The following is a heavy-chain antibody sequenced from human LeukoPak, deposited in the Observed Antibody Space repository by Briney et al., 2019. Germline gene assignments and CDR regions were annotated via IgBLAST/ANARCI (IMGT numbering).Heavy chain of an antibody. J-gene: IGHJ4*02. CDR3: ARGAQTYYDYVWGSYRYTGVLFY. Sequence: ASVKVSCKASGYTFTSYYMHWVRQAPGQGLEWMGIINPSGGSTSSAQKFQGRVTMTRDTSTSTGYMELSSLRSEDTAVYYCARGAQTYYDYVWGSYRYTGVLFYWGQGTLVTVSS. CDR2: INPSGGST. V-gene: IGHV1-46*01. CDR1: GYTFTSYY. D-gene: IGHD3-16*02.